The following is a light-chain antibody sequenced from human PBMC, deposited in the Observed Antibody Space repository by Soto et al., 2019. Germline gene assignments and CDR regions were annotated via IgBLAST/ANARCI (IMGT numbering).Light chain of an antibody. V-gene: IGKV3-11*01. J-gene: IGKJ4*01. Sequence: EIVLTQSPATLSLSPGERATLSCRASQSVSSYLAWYQQKPGQAPRLLIYDASNMATGIPARFSGSGSGTDITITISILQAEDFADYYCQHHRNRHTFGGGTKVEIK. CDR2: DAS. CDR1: QSVSSY. CDR3: QHHRNRHT.